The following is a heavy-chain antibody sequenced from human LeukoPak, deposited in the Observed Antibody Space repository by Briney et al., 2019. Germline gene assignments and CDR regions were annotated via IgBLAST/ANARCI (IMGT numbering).Heavy chain of an antibody. CDR2: ISYDGSNK. CDR3: ARDYWDTAMAPADY. CDR1: GFTFSSYA. D-gene: IGHD5-18*01. Sequence: GGSLRLSCAASGFTFSSYAMPWVRQAPGKGLEWVAVISYDGSNKYYADSVKGRFTISRDNSKNTLYLQMNSLRAEDTAVYYCARDYWDTAMAPADYWGQGTLVTVSS. J-gene: IGHJ4*02. V-gene: IGHV3-30-3*01.